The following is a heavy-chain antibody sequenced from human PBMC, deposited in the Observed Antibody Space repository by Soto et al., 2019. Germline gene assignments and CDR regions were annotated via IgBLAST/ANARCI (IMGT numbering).Heavy chain of an antibody. CDR2: ISYDGSNK. Sequence: QVQLVESGGGVVQPGRSLRLSCAASGFTFSSYAMHWVRQAPGKGLEWVAVISYDGSNKYYADSVKGRFTISRDNSKNTLYLQMNSLRAEDTAVYYCARGQPLEWSPLIEYWGQGTLVTVSS. J-gene: IGHJ4*02. CDR3: ARGQPLEWSPLIEY. V-gene: IGHV3-30-3*01. CDR1: GFTFSSYA. D-gene: IGHD3-3*01.